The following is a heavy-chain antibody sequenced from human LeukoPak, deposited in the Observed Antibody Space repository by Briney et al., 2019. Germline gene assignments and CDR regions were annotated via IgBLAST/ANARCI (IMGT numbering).Heavy chain of an antibody. CDR1: GGSISSYY. J-gene: IGHJ6*02. V-gene: IGHV4-59*01. CDR2: IYYSGST. CDR3: ARAGLLWFGESLYGMDV. D-gene: IGHD3-10*01. Sequence: TSETLSLTCTVSGGSISSYYWSWTRQPPGKGLEWIGYIYYSGSTNYNPSLKSRVTISVDTSKNLFSLKLSSVTAADTAVYYCARAGLLWFGESLYGMDVWGQGTTVTVSS.